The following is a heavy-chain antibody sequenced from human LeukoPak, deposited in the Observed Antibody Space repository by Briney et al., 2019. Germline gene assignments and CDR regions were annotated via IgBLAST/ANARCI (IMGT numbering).Heavy chain of an antibody. Sequence: ASETLSLTCTVSGGSISNYYWSWIRQPAGKGLEWIGLIYARGNTNYNPSLKSRVTISVDTSKNQFSLKLSSVTAADTAVYYCARDIVGATFHAFDIWGQGTMVTVSS. CDR3: ARDIVGATFHAFDI. D-gene: IGHD1-26*01. V-gene: IGHV4-4*07. CDR1: GGSISNYY. CDR2: IYARGNT. J-gene: IGHJ3*02.